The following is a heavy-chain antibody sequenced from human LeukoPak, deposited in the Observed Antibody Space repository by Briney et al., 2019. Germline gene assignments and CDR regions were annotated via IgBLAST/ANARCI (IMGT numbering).Heavy chain of an antibody. V-gene: IGHV1-24*01. D-gene: IGHD1-26*01. CDR2: FHPADGET. Sequence: ASVKVSCKVSGHTLSEFSIQWVRQAPGKGLEWVGGFHPADGETIYAQQFQGRVTVTEDTSTDTAYMELNSLRSDDTAVYFCAKDLKLGPTTTYHSYGMDVWGQGTTVTVSS. CDR3: AKDLKLGPTTTYHSYGMDV. J-gene: IGHJ6*02. CDR1: GHTLSEFS.